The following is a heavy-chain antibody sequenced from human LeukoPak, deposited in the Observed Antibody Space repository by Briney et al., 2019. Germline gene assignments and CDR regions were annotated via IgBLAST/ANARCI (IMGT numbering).Heavy chain of an antibody. J-gene: IGHJ4*02. CDR2: INHSGST. V-gene: IGHV4-34*01. D-gene: IGHD5-18*01. CDR1: GGSFSGYY. Sequence: SETLSLTCAVYGGSFSGYYWSWIRQPPGKWLEWIGEINHSGSTNCNPSLKSRVTISVDTSKNQFSLKLSSVTAADTAVYYCARGRMDTATLYYFDYWGQGTLVTVSS. CDR3: ARGRMDTATLYYFDY.